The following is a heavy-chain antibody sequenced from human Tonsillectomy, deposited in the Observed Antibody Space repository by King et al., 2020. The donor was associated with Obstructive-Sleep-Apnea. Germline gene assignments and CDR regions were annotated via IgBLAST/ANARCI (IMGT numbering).Heavy chain of an antibody. D-gene: IGHD3-10*01. CDR2: IYYSGST. V-gene: IGHV4-39*01. Sequence: PLQESGPGLVKPSETLSLTCTVSGGSISSSSYYWGWIRPPPGKGLEWIGSIYYSGSTYYNPSLKSRVTISVDTSKNQFSLKLSSVTAADTAVYYCARQPVLLWFGELLMAQWLDPWGQGTLVTVSS. J-gene: IGHJ5*02. CDR1: GGSISSSSYY. CDR3: ARQPVLLWFGELLMAQWLDP.